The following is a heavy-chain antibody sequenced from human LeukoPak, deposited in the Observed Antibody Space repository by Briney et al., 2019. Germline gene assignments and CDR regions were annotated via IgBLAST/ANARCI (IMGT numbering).Heavy chain of an antibody. CDR3: ARVVVVPAASSFDY. D-gene: IGHD2-2*01. Sequence: ASVKVSCKASGYTFTSYGISWVRQAPGQGLEWMGWISAYNGNTNYAQKLQGRVTMTTDASTSTAYMELRSLRSDDTAVYYCARVVVVPAASSFDYWGQGTLVTVSS. V-gene: IGHV1-18*04. CDR1: GYTFTSYG. J-gene: IGHJ4*02. CDR2: ISAYNGNT.